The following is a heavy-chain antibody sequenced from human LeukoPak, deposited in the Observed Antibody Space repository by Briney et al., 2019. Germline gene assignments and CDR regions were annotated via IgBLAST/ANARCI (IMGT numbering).Heavy chain of an antibody. D-gene: IGHD6-19*01. CDR2: IYSGDNT. V-gene: IGHV3-66*01. CDR3: AVVDSSGWYCHDY. CDR1: GFTARPNN. J-gene: IGHJ4*02. Sequence: GGSLGLSCAAPGFTARPNNISWVGQAPGKGREGASVIYSGDNTYYADSVKGRFTISRDISKNTLYLQMNSLRAEDTAVYYCAVVDSSGWYCHDYWGQGTLVTVSS.